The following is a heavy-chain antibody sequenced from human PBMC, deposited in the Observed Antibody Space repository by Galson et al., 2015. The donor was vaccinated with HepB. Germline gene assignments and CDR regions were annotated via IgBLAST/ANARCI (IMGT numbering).Heavy chain of an antibody. CDR3: ARSDHHDAYDYVWGSYSFDY. D-gene: IGHD3-16*01. J-gene: IGHJ4*02. V-gene: IGHV3-30*04. Sequence: SLRLSCAASGFTFSSYAMHWVRQAPGKGLEWVAVISYDGSNKYYADSVKGRFTISGDNSKNTLYLQMNSLRAEDTAVYYCARSDHHDAYDYVWGSYSFDYWGQGTLVTVSS. CDR2: ISYDGSNK. CDR1: GFTFSSYA.